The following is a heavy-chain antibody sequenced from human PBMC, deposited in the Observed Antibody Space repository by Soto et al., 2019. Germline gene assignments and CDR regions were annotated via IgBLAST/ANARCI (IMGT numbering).Heavy chain of an antibody. V-gene: IGHV3-23*01. D-gene: IGHD5-18*01. Sequence: PGGSLRLSCAASVFTFSSYAMSGVRQAPGKGLEWVSAISGSGGSTYYADSVKGRFTISRDNSKNTLYLQMNSLRAEDTAVYYCAKGGSYGPYYYYYGMDVWGQGTTVTVSS. CDR2: ISGSGGST. J-gene: IGHJ6*02. CDR1: VFTFSSYA. CDR3: AKGGSYGPYYYYYGMDV.